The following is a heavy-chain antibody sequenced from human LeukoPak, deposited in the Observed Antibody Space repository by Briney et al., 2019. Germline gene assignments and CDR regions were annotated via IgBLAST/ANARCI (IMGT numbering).Heavy chain of an antibody. CDR3: ARDPEQQLAYFDY. D-gene: IGHD6-13*01. CDR2: INPSSGGT. J-gene: IGHJ4*02. CDR1: GYTFTGYY. Sequence: ASVKVSCKASGYTFTGYYMHWVRQAPGQGLEWMGWINPSSGGTNYAQKFQGRVTMTRDTSISTAYMELSRLRSDDTAVYYCARDPEQQLAYFDYWGQGTLVTVSS. V-gene: IGHV1-2*02.